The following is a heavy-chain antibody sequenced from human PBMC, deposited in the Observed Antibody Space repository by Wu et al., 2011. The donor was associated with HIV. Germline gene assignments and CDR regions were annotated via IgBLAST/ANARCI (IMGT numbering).Heavy chain of an antibody. V-gene: IGHV1-2*04. CDR2: INPNSGGT. CDR1: GYTFTDYN. D-gene: IGHD2-21*01. Sequence: QVQLVQSGAEVKKPGASVKVSCKASGYTFTDYNIHWVRRAPGQGLEWMGWINPNSGGTKYAQKFRGWVTMTRDTAISTAYMEVTRLTSDDTAVYYCARDTSRLLIPNYYFDYWGQGTLVTVSS. J-gene: IGHJ4*02. CDR3: ARDTSRLLIPNYYFDY.